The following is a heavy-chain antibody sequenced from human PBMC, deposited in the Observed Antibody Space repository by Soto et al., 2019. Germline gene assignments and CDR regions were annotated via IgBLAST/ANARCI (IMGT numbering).Heavy chain of an antibody. CDR2: VYYSGTT. J-gene: IGHJ2*01. CDR3: ARMSYFYDKWYFDL. V-gene: IGHV4-30-4*01. D-gene: IGHD3-22*01. Sequence: SETLSLTCTVSGASINNNDYYWSWIRQTPGKGLEWIGYVYYSGTTDYIPSLKSRLSMSIDKSQNQFTPKLNSVTAADTATYYCARMSYFYDKWYFDLWGRGTLVTVSS. CDR1: GASINNNDYY.